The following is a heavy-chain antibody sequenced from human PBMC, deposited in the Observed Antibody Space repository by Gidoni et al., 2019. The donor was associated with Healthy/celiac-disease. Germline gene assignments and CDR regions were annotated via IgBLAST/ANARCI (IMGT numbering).Heavy chain of an antibody. J-gene: IGHJ4*02. Sequence: QVQLVQSGAEVKKPGASVKVSCKASGYTFTSYGSSWVRQAPGQGLEWMGWISAYNGNTNYAQKLQGRVTMTTDTSTSTAYMELRSLRSDDTAVYYCARVQWGAAAGTRKGIFDYWGQGTLVTVSS. D-gene: IGHD6-13*01. V-gene: IGHV1-18*01. CDR2: ISAYNGNT. CDR3: ARVQWGAAAGTRKGIFDY. CDR1: GYTFTSYG.